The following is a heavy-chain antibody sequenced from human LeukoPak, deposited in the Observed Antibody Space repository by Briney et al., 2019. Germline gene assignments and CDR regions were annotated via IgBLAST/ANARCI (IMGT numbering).Heavy chain of an antibody. J-gene: IGHJ4*02. D-gene: IGHD6-13*01. Sequence: GGSLRLSCEASGFTFNANWMHWVRQAPGKGLVWVSRINGDGRSTNYADFVKGRFTISRDNAKNTVYLQLNSLRAEDTAVYYCARGIAGAWGFDYWGQGTQATVSS. CDR2: INGDGRST. V-gene: IGHV3-74*01. CDR3: ARGIAGAWGFDY. CDR1: GFTFNANW.